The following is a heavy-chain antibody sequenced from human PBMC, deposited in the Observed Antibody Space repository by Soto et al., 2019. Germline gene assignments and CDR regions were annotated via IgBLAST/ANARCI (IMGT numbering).Heavy chain of an antibody. CDR3: ARLGQFDF. CDR2: ISGSGDTI. Sequence: QVQLVQSGGGLVRPGGSLRLSCEASEFIFSDYYMAWVRQAPGKGLEWVSYISGSGDTIYYADSVKGRFTISRDSAKDSLYLQMNTLRDEDTAIYYCARLGQFDFWGQGTVVTVSS. J-gene: IGHJ4*02. CDR1: EFIFSDYY. V-gene: IGHV3-11*01.